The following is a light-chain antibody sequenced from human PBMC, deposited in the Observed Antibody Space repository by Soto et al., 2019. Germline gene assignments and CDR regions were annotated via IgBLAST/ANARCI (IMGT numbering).Light chain of an antibody. CDR2: AAS. J-gene: IGKJ4*01. CDR3: QQSNSFPRT. Sequence: DIQITQSPSFVSASVGDRVTITCRASQAVITWLAWYQQKPGDAPKLLIYAASTLQSGVPSRFSGSGSGTDFTLTIRSLQPEDFATYYCQQSNSFPRTFGGGTKVEIK. CDR1: QAVITW. V-gene: IGKV1-12*01.